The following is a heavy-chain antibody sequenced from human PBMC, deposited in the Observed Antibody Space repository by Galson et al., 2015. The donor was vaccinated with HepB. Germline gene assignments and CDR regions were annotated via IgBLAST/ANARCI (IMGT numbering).Heavy chain of an antibody. CDR3: TRGGGRYHVDY. V-gene: IGHV1-2*02. D-gene: IGHD2-15*01. CDR1: GYSLSDHN. Sequence: SVKVSCKASGYSLSDHNIHWVRQAPGQGLEWMGWINPKYGGTKNAQKFQGRVTMTRDTSISTAYMELSSLGSDDTAVYYCTRGGGRYHVDYWGQGTLVTVSS. J-gene: IGHJ4*02. CDR2: INPKYGGT.